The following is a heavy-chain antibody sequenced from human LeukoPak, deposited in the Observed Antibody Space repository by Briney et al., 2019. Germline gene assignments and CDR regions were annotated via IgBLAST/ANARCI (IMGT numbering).Heavy chain of an antibody. D-gene: IGHD2-15*01. V-gene: IGHV4-39*07. CDR2: IFYSGSI. CDR1: GDSISGLSYY. CDR3: ARVADKGYCSGGSCYRQYYFDY. Sequence: SETLSLTCTVSGDSISGLSYYWGWIRQPPGKGLEWIGSIFYSGSIYYNPSLKSRVTISIDTSKNQFSLNLSSVTAADTAVYYCARVADKGYCSGGSCYRQYYFDYWGQGTLVTVSS. J-gene: IGHJ4*02.